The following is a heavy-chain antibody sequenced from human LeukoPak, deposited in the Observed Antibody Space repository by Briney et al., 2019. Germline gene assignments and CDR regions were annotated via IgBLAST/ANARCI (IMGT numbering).Heavy chain of an antibody. Sequence: PGGSLRLSCAASGFTFSRYSMNWVRQAPGKGLEWVSYISSSSSSIYYADSVKGRFTISRDNSKNTLYLQMNSLRAEDTAVYYCAKDFPGFDYWGQGTLVTVSS. CDR1: GFTFSRYS. J-gene: IGHJ4*02. CDR2: ISSSSSSI. CDR3: AKDFPGFDY. V-gene: IGHV3-48*01.